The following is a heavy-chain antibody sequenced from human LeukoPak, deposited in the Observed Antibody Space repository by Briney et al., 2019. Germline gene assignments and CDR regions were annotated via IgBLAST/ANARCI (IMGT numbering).Heavy chain of an antibody. CDR1: GFTFSSYG. CDR3: AKGLDSSAFPDAFDI. Sequence: GGSLRLSCAASGFTFSSYGMSWVRQAPGKGLEWVSTISGSGGSTYYADSVKGRFTISRDNSKKTLYLQMNSLRAQDTAVYYCAKGLDSSAFPDAFDIWGQGTMVTVSS. CDR2: ISGSGGST. V-gene: IGHV3-23*01. J-gene: IGHJ3*02. D-gene: IGHD3-22*01.